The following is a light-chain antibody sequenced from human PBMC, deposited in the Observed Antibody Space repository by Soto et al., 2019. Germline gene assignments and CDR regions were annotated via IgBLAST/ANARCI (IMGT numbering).Light chain of an antibody. Sequence: QSALTQPASVSGSPGQSIAISCTGTSSDVGSFNYVSWYQQHPGKVPKLMIYDVSNRPSGVSDRFSGSKSGNTASLTISGLQAEDEADYYCSSYTTSSTYVFGTRTKLTVL. J-gene: IGLJ1*01. V-gene: IGLV2-14*01. CDR1: SSDVGSFNY. CDR2: DVS. CDR3: SSYTTSSTYV.